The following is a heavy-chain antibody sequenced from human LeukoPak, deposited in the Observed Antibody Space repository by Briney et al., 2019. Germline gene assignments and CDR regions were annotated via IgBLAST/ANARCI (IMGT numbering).Heavy chain of an antibody. D-gene: IGHD4-17*01. J-gene: IGHJ4*02. CDR2: IKSKTDGGTT. CDR1: GFTFSKAG. CDR3: TTEDYGDYVPDY. V-gene: IGHV3-15*01. Sequence: PGGSLRLSCAASGFTFSKAGMSWVRQAPGKGLEWVGQIKSKTDGGTTDYAAPVKGRFTISRDDSKNSLYLLMNSLKTEDTAVYYCTTEDYGDYVPDYWGQGTLVTVSS.